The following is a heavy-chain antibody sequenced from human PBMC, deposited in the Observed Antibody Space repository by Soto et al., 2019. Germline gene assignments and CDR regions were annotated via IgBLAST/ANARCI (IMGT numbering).Heavy chain of an antibody. Sequence: QVQLVQSGAEVKKPGASVKVSCKASVYTFTSYYMHWVRQAPGQGLEWMGWINPDSGVTYYPHKFQDRVTVTRDTSISTAYMELSRLTSDDTALYYCARDRGVRDVCGQGTTVIVSS. D-gene: IGHD2-8*01. V-gene: IGHV1-2*02. CDR2: INPDSGVT. J-gene: IGHJ6*02. CDR1: VYTFTSYY. CDR3: ARDRGVRDV.